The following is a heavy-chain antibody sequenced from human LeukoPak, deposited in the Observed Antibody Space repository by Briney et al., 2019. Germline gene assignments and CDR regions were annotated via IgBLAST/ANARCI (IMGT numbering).Heavy chain of an antibody. D-gene: IGHD3-10*01. CDR2: TSSDLNVK. V-gene: IGHV3-30*03. J-gene: IGHJ4*02. CDR1: GFTFNDYG. CDR3: AREGYYGSGSPPSLYFDY. Sequence: GGSLRLSCAASGFTFNDYGMHWVRQAPGKGLEWVAVTSSDLNVKLYADSVKGRFTISRDNSRSTLYLQMNSLRPEDTAIYYCAREGYYGSGSPPSLYFDYWGQGTLVTVSS.